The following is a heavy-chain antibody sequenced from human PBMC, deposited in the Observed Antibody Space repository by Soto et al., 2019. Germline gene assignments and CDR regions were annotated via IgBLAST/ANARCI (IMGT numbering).Heavy chain of an antibody. Sequence: QITLKESGPTLVKPTQTLTLTCTFSGFSLSTSAVSVGWIRQPPGKALEWLALIYCDDDKRYSPSLKSRLTITKDTSKNQVVLTMTNMDPVDTATYYCAHSPNTIVDFDYWGQGTPVTVSS. V-gene: IGHV2-5*02. CDR1: GFSLSTSAVS. D-gene: IGHD1-1*01. CDR3: AHSPNTIVDFDY. CDR2: IYCDDDK. J-gene: IGHJ4*02.